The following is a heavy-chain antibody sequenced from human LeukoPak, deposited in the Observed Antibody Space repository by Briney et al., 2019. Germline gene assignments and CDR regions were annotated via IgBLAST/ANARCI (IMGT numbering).Heavy chain of an antibody. D-gene: IGHD6-25*01. CDR3: ARDGRQRTYYYYGMDV. J-gene: IGHJ6*02. V-gene: IGHV3-21*01. Sequence: GGSLSLSCAASGFTFSSYSMNWVRQAPGKGLEWVSSISSSSGYIYYTDSVKGRLTISRDNAKNSLYLQMNSLRAEDTAVYYWARDGRQRTYYYYGMDVRGQGTTVTVSS. CDR1: GFTFSSYS. CDR2: ISSSSGYI.